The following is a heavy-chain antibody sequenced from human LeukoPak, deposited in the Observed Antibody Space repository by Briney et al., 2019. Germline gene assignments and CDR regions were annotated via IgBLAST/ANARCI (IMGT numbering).Heavy chain of an antibody. CDR1: GFTFSSYA. D-gene: IGHD5-24*01. J-gene: IGHJ4*02. CDR2: ISYDGSNK. CDR3: AGWLQLL. V-gene: IGHV3-30-3*01. Sequence: PGRSLRLSCAASGFTFSSYAMHWVRQAPGKGLEWVAVISYDGSNKYYADSVKGRFTISRDNSKNTLYLQMNSLRAEDTAVYYCAGWLQLLWGQGTLVTVSS.